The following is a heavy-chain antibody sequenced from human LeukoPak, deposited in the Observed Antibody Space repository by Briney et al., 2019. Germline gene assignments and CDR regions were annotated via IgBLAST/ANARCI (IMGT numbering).Heavy chain of an antibody. CDR3: AKQGLGYYYYYYMDV. D-gene: IGHD2-21*01. J-gene: IGHJ6*03. V-gene: IGHV3-23*01. Sequence: GGSLRLSCEASGFTFRNYAMSWVRQAPGKGLEWVAAISGSGGSTFSADSVKGRFTISRDNSKNTLYLQIHSLRAEDTAVYYCAKQGLGYYYYYYMDVWGKGTTVTVSS. CDR2: ISGSGGST. CDR1: GFTFRNYA.